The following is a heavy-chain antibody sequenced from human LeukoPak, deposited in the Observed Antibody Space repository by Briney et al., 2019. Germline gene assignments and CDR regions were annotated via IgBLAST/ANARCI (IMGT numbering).Heavy chain of an antibody. J-gene: IGHJ2*01. CDR2: IGIVGPP. D-gene: IGHD3-22*01. V-gene: IGHV3-13*05. CDR3: ARTLKAGFYDRNGDYNPNYWYFDL. CDR1: GFTFNDYD. Sequence: GGSLRLSCAASGFTFNDYDMHWVRRGAGEGLEWVSAIGIVGPPYYADSVKGRFTISRENAKNSFFLQMNSLRAADTAVYYCARTLKAGFYDRNGDYNPNYWYFDLWGRGTLVTSST.